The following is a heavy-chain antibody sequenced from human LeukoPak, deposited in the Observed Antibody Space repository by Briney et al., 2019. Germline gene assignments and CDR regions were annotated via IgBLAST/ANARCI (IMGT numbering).Heavy chain of an antibody. J-gene: IGHJ4*02. D-gene: IGHD2-2*01. CDR3: AKQYCSSTSCSYFDY. V-gene: IGHV3-23*01. CDR1: GFTFSSYA. Sequence: SGGPLRLSCAASGFTFSSYAMSWVRQAPGKGLEWVSAISGSGGSTYYADSVKGRFTISRDNSKNTLYLQMNSLRAEDTAVYYCAKQYCSSTSCSYFDYWGREPWSPSPQ. CDR2: ISGSGGST.